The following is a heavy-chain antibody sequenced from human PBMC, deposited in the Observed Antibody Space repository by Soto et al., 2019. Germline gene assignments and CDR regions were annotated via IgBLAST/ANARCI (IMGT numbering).Heavy chain of an antibody. D-gene: IGHD7-27*01. J-gene: IGHJ4*02. CDR2: IYWDHDK. CDR3: AHSLIPNWGSRGAFDY. CDR1: GFSLSTSGVG. V-gene: IGHV2-5*02. Sequence: QITLKESGPTLVKPPQTLTLTCTFSGFSLSTSGVGVGWIRQPPGKALEWLALIYWDHDKRYSPSLKSSLTITKDTSKNQVVLTMTNMDPVDTATYYCAHSLIPNWGSRGAFDYWGQGTLVTVSS.